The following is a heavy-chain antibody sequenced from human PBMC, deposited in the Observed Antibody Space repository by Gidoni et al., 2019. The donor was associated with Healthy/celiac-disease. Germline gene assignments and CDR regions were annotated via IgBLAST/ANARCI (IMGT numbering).Heavy chain of an antibody. Sequence: QVQLVQSGAEVKKPGASVKVSCKASGYTFTSYAMHWVRQAPGQRLEWMGWINAGNGNTKYSQKFQGRVTITRDTSASTAYMELSSLRSEDTAVYYCASSSGWYRGRKNDAFDIWGQGTMVTVSS. CDR1: GYTFTSYA. V-gene: IGHV1-3*01. CDR3: ASSSGWYRGRKNDAFDI. J-gene: IGHJ3*02. CDR2: INAGNGNT. D-gene: IGHD6-19*01.